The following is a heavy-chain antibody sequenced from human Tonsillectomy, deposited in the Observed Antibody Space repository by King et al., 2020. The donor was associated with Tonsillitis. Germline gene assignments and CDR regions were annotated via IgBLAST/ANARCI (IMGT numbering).Heavy chain of an antibody. D-gene: IGHD3-16*01. CDR2: INHRTGCT. CDR3: AREVGIMKYFQD. CDR1: GHTFSSDY. V-gene: IGHV1-46*03. J-gene: IGHJ1*01. Sequence: QLVQSGAEVKKHGASVKVSCKAAGHTFSSDYGNWVRQAPGQGLTWMGVINHRTGCTGYAPRFQGRVTMTRDTSTSTVYMELSSLTSEDTAVYYCAREVGIMKYFQDWGQGTLVTVSS.